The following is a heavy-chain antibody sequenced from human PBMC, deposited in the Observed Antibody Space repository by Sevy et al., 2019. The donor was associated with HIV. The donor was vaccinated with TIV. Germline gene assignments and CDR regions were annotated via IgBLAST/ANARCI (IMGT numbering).Heavy chain of an antibody. CDR1: GFTFSSYA. J-gene: IGHJ3*02. V-gene: IGHV3-64D*06. CDR3: VKDLLTGSSGWFGGAFDI. CDR2: ISSNGGST. Sequence: GGSLRLSCSASGFTFSSYAMHWVRQAPGKGLEYVSAISSNGGSTYYADSVKGRFTISRDNSKNTLYLQMSSLRAEDTAVYYCVKDLLTGSSGWFGGAFDIWGQGTMVTVSS. D-gene: IGHD6-19*01.